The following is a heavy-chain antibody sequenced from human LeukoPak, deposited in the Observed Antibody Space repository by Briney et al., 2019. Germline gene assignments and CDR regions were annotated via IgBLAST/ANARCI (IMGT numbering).Heavy chain of an antibody. V-gene: IGHV4-59*01. J-gene: IGHJ3*02. CDR1: GGSISSYY. CDR2: IYYSGST. CDR3: GRVFVFFDSSGYRVRGGFDI. Sequence: PSETLSLTCTVSGGSISSYYWSWIRQPPGKGLEWIGYIYYSGSTNYNPSLKSRVTISVDTSKNQFSLKLSSVTAADTAVYYCGRVFVFFDSSGYRVRGGFDIWGHGTMVTVSS. D-gene: IGHD3-22*01.